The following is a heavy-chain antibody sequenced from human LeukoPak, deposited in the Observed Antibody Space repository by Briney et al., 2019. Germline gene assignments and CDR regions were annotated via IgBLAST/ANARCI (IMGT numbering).Heavy chain of an antibody. J-gene: IGHJ6*02. CDR3: ARDDENPLGMEDYYYGMDV. CDR2: ISAYNGNT. D-gene: IGHD7-27*01. V-gene: IGHV1-18*01. CDR1: GYTFTSYG. Sequence: GASVKVSCKASGYTFTSYGISWVRQAPGQGLEWMGWISAYNGNTNYAQKLQGRVTMTTDTSTSTAYMELRSLRSDDTAVYYCARDDENPLGMEDYYYGMDVWGQGTTVTVSS.